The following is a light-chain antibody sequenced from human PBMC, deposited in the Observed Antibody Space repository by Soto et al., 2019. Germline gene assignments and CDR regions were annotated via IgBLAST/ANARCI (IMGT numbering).Light chain of an antibody. V-gene: IGKV1-39*01. CDR1: QSISSN. CDR2: AAS. CDR3: QQSYSSPIT. J-gene: IGKJ5*01. Sequence: IHMTQSPSSRSASVGDRGTSTCRASQSISSNLNWYQQKPGKAPKLPIYAASTLQSGVPSRFSGSKSGTDFTLTISSLQPEDFATYYCQQSYSSPITFGQGTRLEIK.